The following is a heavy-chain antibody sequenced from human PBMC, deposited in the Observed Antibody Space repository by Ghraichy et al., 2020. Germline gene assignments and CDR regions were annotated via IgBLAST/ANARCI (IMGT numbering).Heavy chain of an antibody. J-gene: IGHJ2*01. CDR3: ARLTGGLSSYWYFDL. D-gene: IGHD7-27*01. CDR2: IYYTGST. Sequence: SETLSLTCSVSGGSVRSGDYYWSWIRQTPGKGLEWIGYIYYTGSTNYNPSLKSRVTISVDTSKNQFSLSLSSVTAAGTAVYYCARLTGGLSSYWYFDLWPWHPGHCLL. CDR1: GGSVRSGDYY. V-gene: IGHV4-61*08.